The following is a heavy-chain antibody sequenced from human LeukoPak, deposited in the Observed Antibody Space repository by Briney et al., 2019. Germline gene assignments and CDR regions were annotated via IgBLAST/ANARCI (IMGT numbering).Heavy chain of an antibody. CDR1: GFTFSSYW. D-gene: IGHD6-25*01. V-gene: IGHV3-74*01. J-gene: IGHJ4*02. Sequence: PGGSLRLSCAASGFTFSSYWMNWVRQAPGKGLVWVSRIASDGSSTTYADSVKGRFSISRDNAKNTLYLQMNSLRVEDTAVYYCARGGYVKVLDYWGQGTLVTVSS. CDR2: IASDGSST. CDR3: ARGGYVKVLDY.